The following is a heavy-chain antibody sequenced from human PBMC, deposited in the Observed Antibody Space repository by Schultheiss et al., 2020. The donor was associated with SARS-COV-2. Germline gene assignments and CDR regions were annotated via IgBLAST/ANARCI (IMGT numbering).Heavy chain of an antibody. CDR1: GFTFSSYS. V-gene: IGHV3-23*01. CDR3: AKADNSGSLKHGMDV. Sequence: GGSLRLSCAASGFTFSSYSMGWVRQSPGRGLEWVSVISSSGGSIFYVDSVKGRFTISRDNSIATLYLQMNSLRVEDTAMYHCAKADNSGSLKHGMDVCGQGTTVTVSS. CDR2: ISSSGGSI. J-gene: IGHJ6*02. D-gene: IGHD5-12*01.